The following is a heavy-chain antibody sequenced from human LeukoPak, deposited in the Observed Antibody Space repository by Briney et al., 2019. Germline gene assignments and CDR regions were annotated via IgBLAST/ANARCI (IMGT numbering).Heavy chain of an antibody. Sequence: GGSLRLSCAASGFTFSSYWMSWVRQAPGKGLEWVANIKQDGSEKYYVDSVKGRFTISRDNAKNSLYLQMNSLRAEDTAVYYCARXGXNWNYXXKISYYYGMDVWGQGTTVTVSS. V-gene: IGHV3-7*01. CDR3: ARXGXNWNYXXKISYYYGMDV. D-gene: IGHD1-7*01. CDR1: GFTFSSYW. J-gene: IGHJ6*02. CDR2: IKQDGSEK.